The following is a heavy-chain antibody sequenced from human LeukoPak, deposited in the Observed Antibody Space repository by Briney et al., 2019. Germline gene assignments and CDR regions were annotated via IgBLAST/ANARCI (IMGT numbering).Heavy chain of an antibody. Sequence: GGSLRLSCAASGFTFSSYSMNWVRQAPGKGLEWVSSISSSSSYIYYADSVKGRFTISRDNAKNSLYLQMNSLRAEDTAVYYCAREPIAAAVSYWYFDLWGRGTLVTVSS. CDR2: ISSSSSYI. CDR1: GFTFSSYS. CDR3: AREPIAAAVSYWYFDL. D-gene: IGHD6-13*01. V-gene: IGHV3-21*04. J-gene: IGHJ2*01.